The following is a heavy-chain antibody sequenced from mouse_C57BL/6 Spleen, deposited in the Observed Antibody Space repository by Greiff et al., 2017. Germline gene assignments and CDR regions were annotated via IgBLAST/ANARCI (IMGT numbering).Heavy chain of an antibody. J-gene: IGHJ4*01. Sequence: QVQLQQSGAELMKPGASVKLSCKATGYTFTGYWIEWVKQRPGHGLEWIGEILPGSGSTTYNEKFKGKATFTADTSSSTTYMQLSSLTTEDSAIYYCAREGYDYDEGYYAMDYWGQGTSVTVSS. V-gene: IGHV1-9*01. CDR1: GYTFTGYW. CDR2: ILPGSGST. CDR3: AREGYDYDEGYYAMDY. D-gene: IGHD2-4*01.